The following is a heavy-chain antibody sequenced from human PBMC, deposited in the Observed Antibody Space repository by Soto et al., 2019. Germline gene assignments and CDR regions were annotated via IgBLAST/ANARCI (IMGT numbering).Heavy chain of an antibody. CDR2: ISAYNGNT. Sequence: ASVKVSCKASGYTFTSYGISWVRQAPGQGLEWMGWISAYNGNTNYAQKLQGRVTMTTDTSTSTACMELRSLRSDDTAVYYCARDRPLTGDQTDYWGQGTLVTVSS. CDR3: ARDRPLTGDQTDY. V-gene: IGHV1-18*04. CDR1: GYTFTSYG. J-gene: IGHJ4*02. D-gene: IGHD7-27*01.